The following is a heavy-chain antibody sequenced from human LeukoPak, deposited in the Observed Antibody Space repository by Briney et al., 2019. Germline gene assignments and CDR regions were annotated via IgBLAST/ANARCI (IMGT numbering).Heavy chain of an antibody. D-gene: IGHD6-25*01. V-gene: IGHV4-59*08. CDR1: GGSISSYY. CDR2: IYYTGST. CDR3: ARLRSAHTPFDY. Sequence: SETLSLTCTVSGGSISSYYWSWIRQPPGKGLEWIGYIYYTGSTNYNPSLKSRVTISVVTSKNQFSLKLSSVTAADTAVYYCARLRSAHTPFDYWGQGTLVTVSS. J-gene: IGHJ4*02.